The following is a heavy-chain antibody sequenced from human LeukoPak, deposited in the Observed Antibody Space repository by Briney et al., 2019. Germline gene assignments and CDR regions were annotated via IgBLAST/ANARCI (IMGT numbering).Heavy chain of an antibody. D-gene: IGHD3-3*01. V-gene: IGHV3-30*18. CDR2: ISYDGSNK. CDR1: GFTFSSYG. J-gene: IGHJ4*02. Sequence: GGSLRLSCAASGFTFSSYGMHWVRQAPGKGLEWVAVISYDGSNKYYADSVKGRFTISRDNSKNTLYLQMNSLRAEDTAVYYCAKGFYKGVFDYWGQGTLVTVSS. CDR3: AKGFYKGVFDY.